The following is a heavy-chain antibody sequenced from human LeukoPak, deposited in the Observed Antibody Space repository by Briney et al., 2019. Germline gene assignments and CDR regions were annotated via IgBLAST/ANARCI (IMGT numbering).Heavy chain of an antibody. CDR2: IYPGDSGT. CDR1: GYNFSSYW. J-gene: IGHJ6*03. D-gene: IGHD2-8*01. Sequence: GESLKISCKGSGYNFSSYWIGWVRQMPGNGLQWMGIIYPGDSGTRCSPSFQGQVTISADKSISTAYLQWSSLKASDTAMYYCERHRISSSNGHANYYYYMDVWGKGTTVTVSS. V-gene: IGHV5-51*01. CDR3: ERHRISSSNGHANYYYYMDV.